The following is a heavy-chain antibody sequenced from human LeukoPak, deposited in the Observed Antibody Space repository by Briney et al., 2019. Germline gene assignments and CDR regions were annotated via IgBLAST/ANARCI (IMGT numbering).Heavy chain of an antibody. CDR1: GFTFSGYS. D-gene: IGHD3-22*01. CDR3: AKGPHYYDSSGYYYPTDFDY. J-gene: IGHJ4*02. Sequence: GGSLRLSCAASGFTFSGYSMSWVRQAPGKGLEWVASIKEDGSEKYYVGSVKGRFTISRDNAKNSLYLQMNSLGAEDTAVYYCAKGPHYYDSSGYYYPTDFDYWGQGTLVTVCS. V-gene: IGHV3-7*01. CDR2: IKEDGSEK.